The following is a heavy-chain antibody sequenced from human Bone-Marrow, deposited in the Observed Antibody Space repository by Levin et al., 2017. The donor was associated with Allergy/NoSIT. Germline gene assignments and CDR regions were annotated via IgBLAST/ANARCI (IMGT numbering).Heavy chain of an antibody. V-gene: IGHV3-23*01. J-gene: IGHJ4*02. CDR3: VKVHNNSPGRFED. D-gene: IGHD1-1*01. CDR1: GLTLSNAW. CDR2: ISASGGST. Sequence: GGSLRLSCAASGLTLSNAWLTWVRQAPGKGLEGVSSISASGGSTFYTHSVEGRFTISRANSKSTVFLQMNSLRVEDTALYFCVKVHNNSPGRFEDWGPGTLVTVAS.